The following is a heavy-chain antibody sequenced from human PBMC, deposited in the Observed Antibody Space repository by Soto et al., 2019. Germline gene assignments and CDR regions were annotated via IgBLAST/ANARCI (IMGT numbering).Heavy chain of an antibody. J-gene: IGHJ4*02. V-gene: IGHV3-7*01. CDR3: ASVASGSEYSYGY. CDR2: INQDGSRK. CDR1: GFTFSNYW. Sequence: WGSLRLSCAASGFTFSNYWLVWFRQSPGEGLEWMANINQDGSRKYYVDSVRGRFTISRDNAKNSLYLQMDSLRAEDTAVYYCASVASGSEYSYGYWGQGTLVTVSS. D-gene: IGHD5-18*01.